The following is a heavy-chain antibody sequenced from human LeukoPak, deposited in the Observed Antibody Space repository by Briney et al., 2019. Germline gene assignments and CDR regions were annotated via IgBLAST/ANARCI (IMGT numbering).Heavy chain of an antibody. CDR3: ARGGSSSRNWFGP. Sequence: ASVKVSCKASGYTFTSYTMHWVRQAPGQRLEWMGWINTGNGNTKYSQEFQGRVTITADKSTSTAYMELSSLRSEDTAVYYCARGGSSSRNWFGPWGQGTLVTVSS. D-gene: IGHD6-13*01. CDR2: INTGNGNT. CDR1: GYTFTSYT. V-gene: IGHV1-3*03. J-gene: IGHJ5*02.